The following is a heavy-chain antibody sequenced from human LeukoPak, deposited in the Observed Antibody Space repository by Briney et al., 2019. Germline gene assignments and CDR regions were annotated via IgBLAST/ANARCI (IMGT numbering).Heavy chain of an antibody. CDR3: ARVRVVRGVIPDAFDI. CDR2: ISSSGSTV. CDR1: GFTFSDYY. J-gene: IGHJ3*02. Sequence: GGSLRLSCAASGFTFSDYYMSWIRQAPGKGLEWVSYISSSGSTVYYADSVKGQFTISRDNAKNSLYLQMNSLRAEDTAVYYCARVRVVRGVIPDAFDIWGQGTMVTVSS. V-gene: IGHV3-11*01. D-gene: IGHD3-10*01.